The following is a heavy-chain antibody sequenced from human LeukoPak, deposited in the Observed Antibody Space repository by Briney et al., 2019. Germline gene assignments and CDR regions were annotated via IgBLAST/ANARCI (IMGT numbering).Heavy chain of an antibody. CDR3: ARDNGGTAMAYYYYYYMDV. J-gene: IGHJ6*03. CDR1: GYTFTSYA. V-gene: IGHV1-8*02. CDR2: MNPNSGNT. D-gene: IGHD5-18*01. Sequence: PWASVKVSCKASGYTFTSYAMNWVRQAPGQGLEWMGWMNPNSGNTGYAQKFQGRVTMTRNTSISTAYMELSSLRSEDTAVYYCARDNGGTAMAYYYYYYMDVWGKGTTVTISS.